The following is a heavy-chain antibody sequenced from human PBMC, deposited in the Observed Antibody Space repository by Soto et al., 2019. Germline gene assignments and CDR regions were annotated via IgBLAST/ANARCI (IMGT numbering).Heavy chain of an antibody. Sequence: QVQLVESGGGVVQPGRSLRLSCAASGFTLSSFAIHWVRQAPGKGLEWVAVIWYDGSNQEYADSVKGRFTISRDNSKNTLYLQMNSLRDEDTAVYHCAKAGAYCSGGSCYGHNWLDPWGQGTLVTVSS. CDR1: GFTLSSFA. D-gene: IGHD2-15*01. V-gene: IGHV3-33*06. CDR2: IWYDGSNQ. CDR3: AKAGAYCSGGSCYGHNWLDP. J-gene: IGHJ5*02.